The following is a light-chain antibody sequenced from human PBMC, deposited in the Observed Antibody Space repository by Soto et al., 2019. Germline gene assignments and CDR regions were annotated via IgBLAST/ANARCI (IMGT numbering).Light chain of an antibody. CDR2: DVS. CDR1: QNIERW. J-gene: IGKJ1*01. CDR3: QQFNSGTWT. Sequence: DIQMTQSPSTLSASVGDRVTITCRASQNIERWLAWYQQKPGKAPKLLLYDVSRWESGVPSRFSGSGSGTEFILTINGLQPDDVATYFCQQFNSGTWTFGQGTKVEVK. V-gene: IGKV1-5*01.